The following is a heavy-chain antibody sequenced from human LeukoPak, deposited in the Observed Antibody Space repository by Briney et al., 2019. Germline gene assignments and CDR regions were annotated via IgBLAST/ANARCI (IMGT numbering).Heavy chain of an antibody. CDR1: GYTFTGYY. V-gene: IGHV1-2*02. CDR2: INPNSGGT. J-gene: IGHJ5*02. D-gene: IGHD2-15*01. Sequence: GASVKVSCKASGYTFTGYYMHWVRQAPGQGLEWMGWINPNSGGTNYAQKFQGRVTMTRDTSISTAYMELSRLRSDDTAVYYCARARYCSGGSCYTMDNWFDPWGQGTLVTVSS. CDR3: ARARYCSGGSCYTMDNWFDP.